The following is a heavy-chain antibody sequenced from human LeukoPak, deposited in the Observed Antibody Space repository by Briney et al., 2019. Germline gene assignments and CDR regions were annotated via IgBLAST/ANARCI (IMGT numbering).Heavy chain of an antibody. Sequence: PGGSLRLSCAASGFTFSSYWMNWARTAPGKGLEWVASINHNGNVNYYVDSVKGRFTISRDNAKNSLYLQMSNLRAEDTAVYFCARGGGLDVWGQGATVTVSS. CDR2: INHNGNVN. CDR3: ARGGGLDV. J-gene: IGHJ6*02. V-gene: IGHV3-7*03. CDR1: GFTFSSYW. D-gene: IGHD3-16*01.